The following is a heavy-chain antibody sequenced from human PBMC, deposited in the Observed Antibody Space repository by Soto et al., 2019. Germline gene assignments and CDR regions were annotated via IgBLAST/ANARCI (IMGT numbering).Heavy chain of an antibody. CDR1: GFTFSSYA. J-gene: IGHJ5*02. V-gene: IGHV3-23*01. Sequence: GGSLRLSCAASGFTFSSYAMSWVRQAPGKGLEWVSSISCSGGSTYYAYSVKVRFTISRDNSKNTLYLQMNSLRAEDTAVYYCAKGGDRVPKDRGWFHXWGQGTLVTASX. CDR2: ISCSGGST. CDR3: AKGGDRVPKDRGWFHX. D-gene: IGHD2-2*01.